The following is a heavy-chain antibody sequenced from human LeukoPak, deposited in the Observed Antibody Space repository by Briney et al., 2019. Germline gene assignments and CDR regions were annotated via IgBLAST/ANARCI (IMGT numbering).Heavy chain of an antibody. D-gene: IGHD3-10*01. V-gene: IGHV3-23*01. CDR3: AKDRGVGELLLIDY. Sequence: PGGSLRLSCAASGFTFSSYAMSWVRRAPGKGLEWVSAISGSGGSTYYADSVKGRFTISRDNSKNTLDLQMNSLRAEDTAVYYCAKDRGVGELLLIDYWGQGTPVTVSS. CDR1: GFTFSSYA. CDR2: ISGSGGST. J-gene: IGHJ4*02.